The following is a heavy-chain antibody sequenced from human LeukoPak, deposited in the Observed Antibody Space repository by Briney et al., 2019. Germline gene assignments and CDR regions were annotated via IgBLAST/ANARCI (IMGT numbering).Heavy chain of an antibody. D-gene: IGHD2-15*01. CDR3: ARGSRGAYCSGGSCYSGGYFDY. J-gene: IGHJ4*02. CDR2: IHHSEST. CDR1: GGSISNYY. V-gene: IGHV4-59*08. Sequence: SETLSLTCTVSGGSISNYYWSWIRQPPGKGLEWIGYIHHSESTNYNPSLKSRVTISVDTSKNQFSLKLSSVTAADTAVYYCARGSRGAYCSGGSCYSGGYFDYWGQGTLVTVSS.